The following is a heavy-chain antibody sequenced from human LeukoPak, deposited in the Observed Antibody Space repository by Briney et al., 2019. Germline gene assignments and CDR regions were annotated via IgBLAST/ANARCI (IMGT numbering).Heavy chain of an antibody. J-gene: IGHJ4*02. CDR3: ARIGTATSTRVYPDY. CDR2: IAQDGSEK. D-gene: IGHD1-7*01. V-gene: IGHV3-7*01. CDR1: GFTFGSYY. Sequence: PGGSLRLSCEASGFTFGSYYMSWVRQAPGKGLEWVANIAQDGSEKNYVDSVKGRFTVSRDNAKNSLYLQMNSLRAEDTAVYYCARIGTATSTRVYPDYWGQGTLATVSS.